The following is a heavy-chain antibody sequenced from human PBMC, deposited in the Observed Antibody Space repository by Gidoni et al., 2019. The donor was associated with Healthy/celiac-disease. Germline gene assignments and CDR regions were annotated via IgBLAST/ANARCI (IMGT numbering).Heavy chain of an antibody. D-gene: IGHD4-17*01. V-gene: IGHV1-46*03. CDR1: GYTFTSYY. CDR3: ARVTIGDYRDDAFDI. Sequence: QVQLVQSGAEVKKPGASVKVSCKASGYTFTSYYMHWVRQAPGQGLEWMGIINPSGGSTSYAQKFQGRVTMTRDTSTSTVYMELSSLRSEDTAVYYCARVTIGDYRDDAFDIWGQGTMVTVSS. CDR2: INPSGGST. J-gene: IGHJ3*02.